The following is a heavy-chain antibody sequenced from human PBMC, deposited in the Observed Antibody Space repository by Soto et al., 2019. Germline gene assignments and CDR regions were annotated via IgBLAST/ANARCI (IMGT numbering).Heavy chain of an antibody. V-gene: IGHV3-13*01. Sequence: EVQLVESGGGLVQPGGSLRLSCAASGFTFSSYDMHWVRQATGKGLEWVSAIGTAGDTYYPGSVKGRFTISRENAKNSLYLQMNRLRAGDTAVYYCARAKFNQGYCSSTSGYGYYYYMDVWGKGTTVTVSS. CDR1: GFTFSSYD. D-gene: IGHD2-2*01. CDR3: ARAKFNQGYCSSTSGYGYYYYMDV. J-gene: IGHJ6*03. CDR2: IGTAGDT.